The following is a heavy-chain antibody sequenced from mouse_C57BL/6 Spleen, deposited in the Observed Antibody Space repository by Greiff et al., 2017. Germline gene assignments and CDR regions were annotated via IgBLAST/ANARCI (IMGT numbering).Heavy chain of an antibody. CDR2: IDPSDSET. CDR3: ARRDSSGQYYFDY. J-gene: IGHJ2*01. D-gene: IGHD3-2*02. V-gene: IGHV1-52*01. Sequence: VQLQQPGAELVRPGSSVKLSCKASGYTFTSYWMHWVKQRPIQGLEWIGNIDPSDSETPYNQKFKDKATLTVDKSSSTAYMQLSSLTSEDSAVYYCARRDSSGQYYFDYWGQGTTLTVSS. CDR1: GYTFTSYW.